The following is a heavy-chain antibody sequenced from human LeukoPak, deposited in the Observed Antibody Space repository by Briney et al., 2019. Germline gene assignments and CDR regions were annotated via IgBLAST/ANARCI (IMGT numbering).Heavy chain of an antibody. CDR2: IKEDGTET. CDR1: GFMFSSNW. CDR3: AKEGRSLQTY. D-gene: IGHD5-24*01. Sequence: GGSLRLSCAASGFMFSSNWMSWVRLAPGKGLEWVANIKEDGTETYYVDSVKGRFTISRDNAKNSLYLQMNNLRVEDTAVYYCAKEGRSLQTYWGQGTLVTVSS. J-gene: IGHJ4*02. V-gene: IGHV3-7*03.